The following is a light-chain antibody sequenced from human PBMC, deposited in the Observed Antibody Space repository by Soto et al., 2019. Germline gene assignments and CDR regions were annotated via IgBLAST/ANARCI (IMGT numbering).Light chain of an antibody. CDR3: CSYAGDYTGV. Sequence: QSALTQPASVSGSPGQSITISCTGTTSDVGGYDHVSWYQHRPGRDPKLIIFEVSRRPSGASNRFSGSKSGNTASLTISGLQAEDEADYHCCSYAGDYTGVFGGGTKLTVL. CDR1: TSDVGGYDH. J-gene: IGLJ3*02. V-gene: IGLV2-23*02. CDR2: EVS.